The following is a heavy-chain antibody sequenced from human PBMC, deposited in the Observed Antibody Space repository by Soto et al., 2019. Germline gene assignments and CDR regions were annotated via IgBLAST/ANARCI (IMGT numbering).Heavy chain of an antibody. D-gene: IGHD3-3*01. J-gene: IGHJ3*01. CDR2: IIPIPDIT. CDR3: ARDRITTRGDAFDL. V-gene: IGHV1-69*08. CDR1: GGTFSTYI. Sequence: QVQLVQSGAEVRKPGSSMKVSCKAPGGTFSTYIISWVRQAPGQGLEWMGSIIPIPDITNYAQKFQGRVTITADRSTSTAYMELTSLKSEDSAVYYCARDRITTRGDAFDLWGQGTMVTVSS.